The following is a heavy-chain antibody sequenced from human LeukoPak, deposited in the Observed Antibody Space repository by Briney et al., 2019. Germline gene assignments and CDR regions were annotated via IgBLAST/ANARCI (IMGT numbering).Heavy chain of an antibody. D-gene: IGHD2-2*01. Sequence: PSQTLSLTCTVSGGSISSGGYYWSWIRQPPGKGLEWIGYIYHSGSTYYNPSLKSRVTISVDRSKNQFSLKLSSVTAADTAVYYCARYIVVVPAANLTDAFDIWGQGTMVTVSS. CDR3: ARYIVVVPAANLTDAFDI. CDR2: IYHSGST. CDR1: GGSISSGGYY. J-gene: IGHJ3*02. V-gene: IGHV4-30-2*01.